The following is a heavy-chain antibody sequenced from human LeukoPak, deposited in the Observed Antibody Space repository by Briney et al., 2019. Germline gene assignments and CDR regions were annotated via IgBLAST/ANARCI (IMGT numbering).Heavy chain of an antibody. J-gene: IGHJ6*03. CDR3: AKDSNWNDAKVERSDYYYYYMDV. CDR1: GFTFSSYG. Sequence: GGSLRLSCAASGFTFSSYGMHWVRQAPGKGLEWVAVISYDGSNKYYADSVKGRFTISRDNSKNTLYLQMNSLRAEDTAVYYCAKDSNWNDAKVERSDYYYYYMDVWGKGTTVTVSS. V-gene: IGHV3-30*18. D-gene: IGHD1-20*01. CDR2: ISYDGSNK.